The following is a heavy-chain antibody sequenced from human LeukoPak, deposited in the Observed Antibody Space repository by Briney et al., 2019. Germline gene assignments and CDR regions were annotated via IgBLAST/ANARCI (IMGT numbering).Heavy chain of an antibody. Sequence: GGSLRLSCAVSGFTVSSAYMTWIRQAPGKGLEWVSYVSDSGSYTNYADSVKGRFTISRDNAKNSLYLQMNSLRAEDTAVYYCARDQSVGVFKDVWFDPWGQGTLVTVSS. V-gene: IGHV3-11*06. CDR2: VSDSGSYT. CDR3: ARDQSVGVFKDVWFDP. CDR1: GFTVSSAY. J-gene: IGHJ5*02. D-gene: IGHD2-15*01.